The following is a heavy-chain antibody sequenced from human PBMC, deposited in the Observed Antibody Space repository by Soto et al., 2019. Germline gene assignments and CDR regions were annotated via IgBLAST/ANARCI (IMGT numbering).Heavy chain of an antibody. V-gene: IGHV6-1*01. J-gene: IGHJ1*01. CDR1: GDSVSSNGAC. D-gene: IGHD2-15*01. Sequence: PLQTLSLTCVLSGDSVSSNGACWNWIRQSPSRGLQWLGRIYYRSKWFHDYAASVESRMAINTDTSRNQFSLQLNYVTPEDTAVYYCARVHCSAGTCLDGLDFWGQGTQVTVSS. CDR3: ARVHCSAGTCLDGLDF. CDR2: IYYRSKWFH.